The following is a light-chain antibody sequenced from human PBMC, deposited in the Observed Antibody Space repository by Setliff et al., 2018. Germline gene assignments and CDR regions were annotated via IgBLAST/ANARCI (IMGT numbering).Light chain of an antibody. CDR2: DVS. CDR1: SSDVGGYNY. V-gene: IGLV2-11*01. CDR3: CSYAGSYPYV. Sequence: QSVLTQPRSVSGSPGQSVTIPCTGTSSDVGGYNYVSWYQQYPGKAPKLMIYDVSKRPSGVPDRFSGSKSGNTASLTISGLQAEDEADYYCCSYAGSYPYVFGTGTKVTVL. J-gene: IGLJ1*01.